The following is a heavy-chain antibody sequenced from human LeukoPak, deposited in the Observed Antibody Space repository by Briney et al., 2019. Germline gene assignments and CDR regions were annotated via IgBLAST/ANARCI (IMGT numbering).Heavy chain of an antibody. CDR3: AKDVFWNYSASDI. D-gene: IGHD1-7*01. CDR1: GFTFNSYA. Sequence: GGSLRLSCAASGFTFNSYAMNWVRQAPGKGLEWVSGITGSGAGTYYADSVKGRFTISRDNSKNTLYLQMYSLRADDTAVYYCAKDVFWNYSASDIWGQGTMVTVSS. J-gene: IGHJ3*02. V-gene: IGHV3-23*01. CDR2: ITGSGAGT.